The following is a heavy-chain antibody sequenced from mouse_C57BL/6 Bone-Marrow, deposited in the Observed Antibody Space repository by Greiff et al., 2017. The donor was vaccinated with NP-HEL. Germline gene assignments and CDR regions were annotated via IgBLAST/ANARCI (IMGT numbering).Heavy chain of an antibody. J-gene: IGHJ4*01. Sequence: VKLVESGPGLVQPSQSLSITCTVSGFSLTSYGVHWVRQSPGKGLEWLGVIWSGGSTDYNAAFISRLSISKDNSKSQVFFKMNSLQADDTTIYYWARRDYGNYPLYAMDYWGQGTSVTVSA. D-gene: IGHD2-1*01. CDR1: GFSLTSYG. CDR3: ARRDYGNYPLYAMDY. CDR2: IWSGGST. V-gene: IGHV2-2*01.